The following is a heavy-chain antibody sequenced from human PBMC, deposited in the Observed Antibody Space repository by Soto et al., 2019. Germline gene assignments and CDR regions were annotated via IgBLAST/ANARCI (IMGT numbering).Heavy chain of an antibody. Sequence: TSETLSLTCTFSCGSISGGVHSWSWIRQPPGKGLEWIGHIFDSGSTYYNPSLKSRLTISVDTSKNQFSLRLSSVTAADTAVYYCARLPVSVAGTADIDYWGQGTLVTVSS. CDR2: IFDSGST. J-gene: IGHJ4*02. CDR3: ARLPVSVAGTADIDY. CDR1: CGSISGGVHS. V-gene: IGHV4-30-4*01. D-gene: IGHD6-19*01.